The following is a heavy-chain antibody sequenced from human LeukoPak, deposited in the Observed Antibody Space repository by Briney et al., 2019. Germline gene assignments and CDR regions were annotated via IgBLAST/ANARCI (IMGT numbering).Heavy chain of an antibody. CDR2: ISSSGSGDNT. V-gene: IGHV3-23*01. J-gene: IGHJ2*01. CDR3: AKDRTVEASYWNFDL. D-gene: IGHD4-23*01. Sequence: GGSLRLSCVASGVTLSNYAMSWARQAPGKGLEWVSRISSSGSGDNTYYADSVKGRFTISRDSSRNTLFLHMNTLRAEDTAIYYCAKDRTVEASYWNFDLWGRGTLVTVSS. CDR1: GVTLSNYA.